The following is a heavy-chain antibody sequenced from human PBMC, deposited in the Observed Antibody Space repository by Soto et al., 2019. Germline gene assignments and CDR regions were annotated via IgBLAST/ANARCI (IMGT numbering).Heavy chain of an antibody. Sequence: ASVKVSCKASGYTFTGYYMHWVRQAPGQGLEWMGWINPNSGGTNYAQKFQGWVTMTRDTSISTAYMELSRLRSDDTAVYYCGREPGYCSSTSCSEDYYFDYWGQGTLVTVSS. J-gene: IGHJ4*02. CDR2: INPNSGGT. D-gene: IGHD2-2*01. CDR3: GREPGYCSSTSCSEDYYFDY. CDR1: GYTFTGYY. V-gene: IGHV1-2*04.